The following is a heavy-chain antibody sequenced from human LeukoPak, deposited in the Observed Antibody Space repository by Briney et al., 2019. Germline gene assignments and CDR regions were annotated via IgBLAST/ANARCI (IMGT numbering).Heavy chain of an antibody. D-gene: IGHD3-22*01. CDR1: GGSISSYY. CDR2: VYYSGST. Sequence: SETLSLTCAASGGSISSYYWSWIRQPPGKGLEWIGYVYYSGSTNYNPSLKSRVTISVDTSKNQSSLKLNSVKAAYTAVYYCARSSEGRYYYDSSGYSYYYYYMDVWGKGTTGTISS. J-gene: IGHJ6*03. CDR3: ARSSEGRYYYDSSGYSYYYYYMDV. V-gene: IGHV4-59*12.